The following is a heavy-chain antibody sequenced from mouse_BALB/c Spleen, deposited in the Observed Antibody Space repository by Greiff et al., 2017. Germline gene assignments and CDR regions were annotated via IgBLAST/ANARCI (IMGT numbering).Heavy chain of an antibody. J-gene: IGHJ4*01. Sequence: VKLVESGPGLVAPSQSLSITCTVSGFSLTSYGVHWVRQPSGKGLEWLGVIWAGGSTNYNSALMSRLSISKDNSKSQVFLKMNSLQTDDTAMYYCAREWYDYDGNAMDYWGQGTSVTVSS. CDR3: AREWYDYDGNAMDY. CDR1: GFSLTSYG. D-gene: IGHD2-4*01. V-gene: IGHV2-9*02. CDR2: IWAGGST.